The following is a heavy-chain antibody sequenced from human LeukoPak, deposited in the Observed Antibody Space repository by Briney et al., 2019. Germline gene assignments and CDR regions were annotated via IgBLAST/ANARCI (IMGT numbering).Heavy chain of an antibody. V-gene: IGHV4-30-2*01. CDR3: ARVFYSSGWYVDY. D-gene: IGHD6-19*01. CDR1: GGSISSGGYS. Sequence: SETLSLTCAVSGGSISSGGYSWSWIRQPPGTGLEWIGYIYHSGSTYYNPSLKSRVTISVDRSKNQFSLKLSSVTAADTAVYYCARVFYSSGWYVDYWGQGTLVTVSS. CDR2: IYHSGST. J-gene: IGHJ4*02.